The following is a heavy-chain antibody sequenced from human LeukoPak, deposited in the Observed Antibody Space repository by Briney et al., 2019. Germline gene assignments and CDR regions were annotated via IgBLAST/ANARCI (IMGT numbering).Heavy chain of an antibody. V-gene: IGHV3-7*01. CDR2: IKQDGSEK. D-gene: IGHD2-8*02. CDR1: GFTVSSNY. Sequence: GGSLRLSCAASGFTVSSNYMSWVRQAPGKGLEWVANIKQDGSEKYYVDSVKGRFTISRDNADRSLYLQMTSLRVEDTAVYFCAGRYCTGVNCFAASYMCMDVWGKGTTVTVSS. CDR3: AGRYCTGVNCFAASYMCMDV. J-gene: IGHJ6*03.